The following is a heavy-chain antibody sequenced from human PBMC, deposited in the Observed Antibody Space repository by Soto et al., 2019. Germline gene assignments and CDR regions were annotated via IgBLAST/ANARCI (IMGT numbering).Heavy chain of an antibody. Sequence: QLQLQESGPGLVRPSETLSLTCTVSGGSISSSSYYWGWIRQPPGKGLEWIGSITDYADSVKGRFTISRDNAKNTLYLQMNSLRVEDTAVYYCARGGVPAALDIWGEGTMVPVSS. V-gene: IGHV4-39*02. CDR2: IT. D-gene: IGHD3-10*01. CDR3: ARGGVPAALDI. CDR1: GGSISSSSYY. J-gene: IGHJ3*02.